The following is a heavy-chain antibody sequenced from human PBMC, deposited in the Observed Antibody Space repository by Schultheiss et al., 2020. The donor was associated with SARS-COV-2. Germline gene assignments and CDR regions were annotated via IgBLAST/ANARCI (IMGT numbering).Heavy chain of an antibody. J-gene: IGHJ4*02. CDR3: ARGDQSRITWLRAVIFDY. Sequence: GGSLRLSCAASGFTFSSYAMHWVRQAPGKGLEWVAVISYDGSNKYYADSVKGRFTISRDNSKNTLYLEMNSLRVEDTAVYYCARGDQSRITWLRAVIFDYWGQGTLVTVSS. D-gene: IGHD3-10*01. CDR2: ISYDGSNK. CDR1: GFTFSSYA. V-gene: IGHV3-30-3*01.